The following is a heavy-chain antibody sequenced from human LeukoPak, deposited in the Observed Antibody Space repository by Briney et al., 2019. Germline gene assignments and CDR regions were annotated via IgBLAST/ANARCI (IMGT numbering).Heavy chain of an antibody. Sequence: GGSLRLSCAASEFIFSSYSMNWVRQTPGKGLEWVSYISSSSSTIYYADSVKGRFTISRDNAKNSLYLQMNSLRAEDTAVYYCARDLFGVYREEYWGQGTLVTVSS. CDR3: ARDLFGVYREEY. CDR2: ISSSSSTI. D-gene: IGHD5/OR15-5a*01. V-gene: IGHV3-48*01. J-gene: IGHJ4*02. CDR1: EFIFSSYS.